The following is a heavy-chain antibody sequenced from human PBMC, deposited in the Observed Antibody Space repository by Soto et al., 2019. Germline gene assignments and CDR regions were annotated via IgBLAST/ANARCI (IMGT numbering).Heavy chain of an antibody. CDR2: IYTSGST. CDR1: GGSISSYY. Sequence: QVQLQESGPGLVKPSETLSLTCTVSGGSISSYYWSWIRQPAGKGLDWIGRIYTSGSTNYNPSLKSRVTMSVDTSKNQLSLKLSSVTAADTAVYYCAREAYYYDSSGPTGFDPWGQGTLVPVSS. D-gene: IGHD3-22*01. V-gene: IGHV4-4*07. J-gene: IGHJ5*02. CDR3: AREAYYYDSSGPTGFDP.